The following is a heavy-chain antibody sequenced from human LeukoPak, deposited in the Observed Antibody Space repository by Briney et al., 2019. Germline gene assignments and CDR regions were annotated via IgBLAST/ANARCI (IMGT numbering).Heavy chain of an antibody. CDR3: ARAGGDSSGWHPTYYYFDY. J-gene: IGHJ4*02. CDR1: GFTFSSYG. Sequence: GGSLRLSCAASGFTFSSYGMNWVRQAPGKGLEWVSSISSSSSYIYYADSVKGRFTISRDNAKNSLYLQMNSLRAEDTAVYYCARAGGDSSGWHPTYYYFDYWGQGTLVAVSS. D-gene: IGHD6-19*01. V-gene: IGHV3-21*01. CDR2: ISSSSSYI.